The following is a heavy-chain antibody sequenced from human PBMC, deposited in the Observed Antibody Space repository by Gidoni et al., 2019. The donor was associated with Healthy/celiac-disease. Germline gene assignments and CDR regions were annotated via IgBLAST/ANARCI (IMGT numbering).Heavy chain of an antibody. D-gene: IGHD6-13*01. CDR2: IYHSGST. V-gene: IGHV4-4*02. CDR1: VASLSSSNW. CDR3: ARAPHSSSWLYYFDY. Sequence: QVQLQESGPDLVNPSGPLPLPSPVPVASLSSSNWWSWVRQPPGKGLEWIGEIYHSGSTNYNPSLKSRVTISVDKSKNQFSLKLSSVTAADTAVYYCARAPHSSSWLYYFDYWGQGTLVTVSS. J-gene: IGHJ4*02.